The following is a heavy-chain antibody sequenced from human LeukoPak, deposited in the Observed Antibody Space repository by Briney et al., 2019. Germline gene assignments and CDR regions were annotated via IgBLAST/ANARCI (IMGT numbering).Heavy chain of an antibody. CDR3: ARDYGYEIDY. Sequence: GGSLRLSCAASGFSFSTHWMSWVRQALGKGLEWVANIKEDGSEKNYVDSVKGRFTISRDNARKSVYLQMNSLRGEDTAVYYCARDYGYEIDYWGQGTLVTVSS. CDR2: IKEDGSEK. J-gene: IGHJ4*02. V-gene: IGHV3-7*01. D-gene: IGHD5-24*01. CDR1: GFSFSTHW.